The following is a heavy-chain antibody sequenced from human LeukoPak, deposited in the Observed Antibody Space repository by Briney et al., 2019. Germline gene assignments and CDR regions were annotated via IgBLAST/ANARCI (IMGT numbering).Heavy chain of an antibody. CDR3: AADGGPTASVYDC. CDR2: FDVIDAKT. D-gene: IGHD4-17*01. J-gene: IGHJ4*02. CDR1: GSSLTELS. Sequence: GASVKVSCTVSGSSLTELSLYWVRQAPGKGLEWMGGFDVIDAKTFYAQKFQGRVTMTEDKSTDTAYMEVNSLTSEDTAVYYCAADGGPTASVYDCWGQGTLVTVSS. V-gene: IGHV1-24*01.